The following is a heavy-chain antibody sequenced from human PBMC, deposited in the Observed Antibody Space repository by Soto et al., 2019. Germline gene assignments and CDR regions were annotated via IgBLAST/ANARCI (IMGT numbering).Heavy chain of an antibody. CDR2: ISGSGGST. Sequence: EVQLLESGGGLVQPGGSLRLSCAASGFTFSSYAMSWVRQAPGKGLEWVSAISGSGGSTYYADSVKGRFTISRDNFKNTLYLQMNSLRAEDTAVYYCATYCSSTSCYAGHAFDIWGQGTMVTVSS. CDR3: ATYCSSTSCYAGHAFDI. V-gene: IGHV3-23*01. J-gene: IGHJ3*02. D-gene: IGHD2-2*01. CDR1: GFTFSSYA.